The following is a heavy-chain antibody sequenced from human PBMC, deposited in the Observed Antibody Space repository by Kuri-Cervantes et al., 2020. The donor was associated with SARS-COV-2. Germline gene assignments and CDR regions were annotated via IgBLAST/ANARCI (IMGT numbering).Heavy chain of an antibody. CDR3: ARVQSIYYGSKGGFGY. Sequence: GGSLRLSCVVSGFTFSSYWMHWVRQAPGKGLVWVSRINSDGSSTSYADSVKGRFTISRDNAKNTLYLQMNSLRAEDTAVYYSARVQSIYYGSKGGFGYWGQGTLVTVSS. CDR2: INSDGSST. V-gene: IGHV3-74*01. J-gene: IGHJ4*02. D-gene: IGHD3-10*01. CDR1: GFTFSSYW.